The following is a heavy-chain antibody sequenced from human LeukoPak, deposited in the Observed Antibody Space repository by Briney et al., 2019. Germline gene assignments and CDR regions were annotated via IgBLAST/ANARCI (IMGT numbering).Heavy chain of an antibody. CDR1: GFTFSSYG. CDR2: IRYDGSNK. J-gene: IGHJ5*02. V-gene: IGHV3-30*02. CDR3: AKDRTYDFWSGPPGGFDP. D-gene: IGHD3-3*01. Sequence: PGGSLRLSCAASGFTFSSYGMHWVRQAPGKGLEWVAFIRYDGSNKYYADSVKGRFTISRDNSKNTLYLQMNSLRAEDTAVYYCAKDRTYDFWSGPPGGFDPWGQGTMVTVSS.